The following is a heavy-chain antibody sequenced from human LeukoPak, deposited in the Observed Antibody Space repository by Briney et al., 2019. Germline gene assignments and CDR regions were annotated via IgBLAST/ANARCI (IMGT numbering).Heavy chain of an antibody. CDR3: ASTAMALKFALDAFDI. Sequence: PGGSLRLSCAASGFTFSSYAMSWVRQAPGKGLEWVSAISGSGGSTYYADSVKGRFTISRDNSKNTLYLQMNSLRAEDTAVYYCASTAMALKFALDAFDIWGQGTMVTVSS. J-gene: IGHJ3*02. CDR2: ISGSGGST. CDR1: GFTFSSYA. V-gene: IGHV3-23*01. D-gene: IGHD5-18*01.